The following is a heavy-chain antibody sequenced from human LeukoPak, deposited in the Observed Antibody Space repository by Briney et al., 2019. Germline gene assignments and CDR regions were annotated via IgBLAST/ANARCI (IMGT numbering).Heavy chain of an antibody. D-gene: IGHD3-22*01. V-gene: IGHV1-69*05. CDR3: ARGPDYYDSSGYYYPFDY. CDR2: IIPIFGTA. Sequence: SVKVSGKASGGTFSSYAISWVRQAPGQGLEWMGGIIPIFGTANYAQKFQGRVTITTDESTSTAYMELGSLRSEDTAVYYCARGPDYYDSSGYYYPFDYWGQGTLVTVSS. CDR1: GGTFSSYA. J-gene: IGHJ4*02.